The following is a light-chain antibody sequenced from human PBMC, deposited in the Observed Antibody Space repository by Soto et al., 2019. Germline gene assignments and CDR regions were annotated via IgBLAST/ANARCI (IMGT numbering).Light chain of an antibody. CDR3: SSSTSSSPYV. CDR1: SSVVGGYNY. V-gene: IGLV2-14*01. Sequence: QSVLTQPASVSGSPGQSITISCTGTSSVVGGYNYVSWYQQHPVKAPKLMIYEVSNRPSGVSNRFSGSNSGNTASLTLSGLRAQDDADYYCSSSTSSSPYVFGTETKVTGL. J-gene: IGLJ1*01. CDR2: EVS.